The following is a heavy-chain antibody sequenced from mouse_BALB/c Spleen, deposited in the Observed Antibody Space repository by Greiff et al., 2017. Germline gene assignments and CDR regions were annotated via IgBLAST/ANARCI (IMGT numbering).Heavy chain of an antibody. D-gene: IGHD4-1*01. CDR3: ARDLGGYDAMDY. CDR2: ISDGGSYT. V-gene: IGHV5-4*02. CDR1: GFTFSDYY. Sequence: DVMLVESGGGLVKPGGSLKLSCAASGFTFSDYYMYWVRQTPEKRLEWVATISDGGSYTYYPDSVKGRFTISRDNAKNNLYLQMSSLKSEDTAMYYCARDLGGYDAMDYWGQGTSVTVSS. J-gene: IGHJ4*01.